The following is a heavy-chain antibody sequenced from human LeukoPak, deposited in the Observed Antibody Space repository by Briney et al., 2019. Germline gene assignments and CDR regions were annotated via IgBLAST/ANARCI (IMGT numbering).Heavy chain of an antibody. CDR2: IYYSGNT. D-gene: IGHD2-15*01. V-gene: IGHV4-59*01. CDR1: GDPMDSYF. Sequence: SETLSLTCTGSGDPMDSYFWAWIRQPPGKGLEWIGYIYYSGNTKYNPSLKSRLTMSVDTSKNQVSLNLRSVTAEDTAVYYCARFCSGGSCRDYWGQGTLVTVSS. CDR3: ARFCSGGSCRDY. J-gene: IGHJ4*02.